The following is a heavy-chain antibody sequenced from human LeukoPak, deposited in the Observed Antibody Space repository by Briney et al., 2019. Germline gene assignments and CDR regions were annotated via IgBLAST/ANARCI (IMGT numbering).Heavy chain of an antibody. J-gene: IGHJ4*02. CDR2: IYYSGST. Sequence: SETLSLTCTVSGGSISSYYWSCIRQPPGKGLEWIGYIYYSGSTNYNPSLKSRVTMSVDTSKNQFSLKLSSVTAADTAVYYCARGTRGPHTFDYWGQGTLVTVSS. CDR1: GGSISSYY. CDR3: ARGTRGPHTFDY. V-gene: IGHV4-59*12. D-gene: IGHD2-2*01.